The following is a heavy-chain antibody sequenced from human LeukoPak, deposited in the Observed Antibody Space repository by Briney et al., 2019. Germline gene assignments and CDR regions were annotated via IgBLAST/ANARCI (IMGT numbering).Heavy chain of an antibody. V-gene: IGHV3-23*01. CDR3: AKDTPDDIAVAAPYFDY. D-gene: IGHD6-19*01. J-gene: IGHJ4*02. Sequence: PAVSLSLSCAAYRFTFSIYAMSWVSPAQGQGREWVSAISGSGGRTYYADSVKGRFNISRDNSKNTLNLQMNSLRAEDTAVYYCAKDTPDDIAVAAPYFDYWGQGTLVTVSS. CDR1: RFTFSIYA. CDR2: ISGSGGRT.